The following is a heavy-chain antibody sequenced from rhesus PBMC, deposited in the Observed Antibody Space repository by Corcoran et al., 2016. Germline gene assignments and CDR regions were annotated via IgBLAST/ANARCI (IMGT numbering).Heavy chain of an antibody. CDR2: IYGSGGST. J-gene: IGHJ4*01. CDR1: GGSISSSNW. Sequence: QAQLQESGPAVVKPSETLSLTCAVSGGSISSSNWWSWIRQSPGKGLEWIGGIYGSGGSTEYNPSLKSRVTISMNTSKHQFSLKLSSVTAAGTAVYYCARVDSGYSIDFDYWGQGVLVTVSS. CDR3: ARVDSGYSIDFDY. D-gene: IGHD5-24*01. V-gene: IGHV4-93*02.